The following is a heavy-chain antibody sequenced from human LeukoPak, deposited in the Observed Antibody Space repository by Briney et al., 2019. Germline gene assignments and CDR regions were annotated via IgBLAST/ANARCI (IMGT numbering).Heavy chain of an antibody. V-gene: IGHV1-2*02. CDR3: AKARGYSVYEQIDY. D-gene: IGHD5/OR15-5a*01. Sequence: ASVKVSCKASGYTFTGYYMHWVRQAPGQGLEWMGWINPNSGGTNYAQKFQGRVTMTRDTSISTAYMELSRLRADDTAVYYCAKARGYSVYEQIDYWGQGTQVTVSS. CDR2: INPNSGGT. CDR1: GYTFTGYY. J-gene: IGHJ4*02.